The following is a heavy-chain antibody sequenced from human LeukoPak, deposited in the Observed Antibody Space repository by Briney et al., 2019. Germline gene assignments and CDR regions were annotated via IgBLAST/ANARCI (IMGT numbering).Heavy chain of an antibody. Sequence: PSETLSLTCSVSDGSIRTYYWSWIRQSPGQGLEWIGNIYYRGDINYNPSLKSRVIISIDTSKNQFSLKVTSLTAADTAVYYCATNKDWAEADWGQGTLVIVSS. CDR1: DGSIRTYY. CDR3: ATNKDWAEAD. CDR2: IYYRGDI. D-gene: IGHD3/OR15-3a*01. V-gene: IGHV4-59*03. J-gene: IGHJ4*02.